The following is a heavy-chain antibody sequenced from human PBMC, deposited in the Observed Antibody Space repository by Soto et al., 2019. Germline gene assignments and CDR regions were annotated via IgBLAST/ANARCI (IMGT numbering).Heavy chain of an antibody. CDR3: TYDMDV. J-gene: IGHJ6*02. V-gene: IGHV1-3*01. CDR2: INADKGNT. CDR1: GYKFNTYV. Sequence: ASVKVSCKASGYKFNTYVIHWVRQAPGQRPEWMGWINADKGNTKYAQKFQDRVTITRDTSASTAYMELTSLRSEDTAVYYCTYDMDVWGHGXTVTVYS.